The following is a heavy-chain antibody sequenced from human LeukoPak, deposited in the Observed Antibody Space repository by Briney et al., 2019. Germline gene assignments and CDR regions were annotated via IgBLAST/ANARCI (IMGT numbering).Heavy chain of an antibody. D-gene: IGHD5-18*01. CDR1: GGSFSGYY. Sequence: SETLSLTCAVYGGSFSGYYWSWVRQPPGKGLEWIGYIYYSGSTNYNPSLKSRVTISVDTSKNQFSLKLSSVTAADTAVYYCVRDRYSYNDYWGQGTLVTVSS. CDR2: IYYSGST. CDR3: VRDRYSYNDY. J-gene: IGHJ4*02. V-gene: IGHV4-59*01.